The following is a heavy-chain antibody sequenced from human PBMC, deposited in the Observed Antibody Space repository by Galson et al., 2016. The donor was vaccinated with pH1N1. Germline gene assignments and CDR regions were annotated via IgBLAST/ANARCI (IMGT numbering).Heavy chain of an antibody. D-gene: IGHD3-10*01. J-gene: IGHJ6*02. V-gene: IGHV5-10-1*01. CDR1: GYRFNTYW. Sequence: QSGAEVKKTGESLRISCKGSGYRFNTYWISWVRQRPGKGLEWMGKIDPSDSYINYNPSVQGHVTISTDRSFSTAYLQWASLEASDTAMYYWARHGGYFNGSQSHSTTLDGMDVWGQGTTVTVSS. CDR3: ARHGGYFNGSQSHSTTLDGMDV. CDR2: IDPSDSYI.